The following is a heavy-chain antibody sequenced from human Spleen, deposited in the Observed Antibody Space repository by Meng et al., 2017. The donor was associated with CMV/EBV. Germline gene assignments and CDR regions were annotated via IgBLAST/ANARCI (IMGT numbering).Heavy chain of an antibody. D-gene: IGHD6-13*01. J-gene: IGHJ4*02. CDR3: AKGDGSSWYILDS. CDR2: IRYDGNYK. V-gene: IGHV3-30*02. CDR1: GFIFSNYA. Sequence: GESLKISCAASGFIFSNYAMHWVRQAPGKGLEWVAFIRYDGNYKYYADSVKGRFTISRDNSKNTLYLQMNSLRAEDTAVYYCAKGDGSSWYILDSWGQGTLVTVSS.